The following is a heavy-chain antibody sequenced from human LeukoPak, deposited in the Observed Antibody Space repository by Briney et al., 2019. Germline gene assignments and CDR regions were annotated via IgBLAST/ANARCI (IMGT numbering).Heavy chain of an antibody. J-gene: IGHJ4*02. D-gene: IGHD2-2*01. CDR3: ARGHTIKAFDY. CDR1: GYTFIGYY. Sequence: ASVKVSCKASGYTFIGYYIHWVRQAPGQGLEWMGWINPNSGVTNYAQKFQGRVSMTRDTSITTTYMELTRLQSDDTAVFFCARGHTIKAFDYWDQGTLVTVSS. CDR2: INPNSGVT. V-gene: IGHV1-2*02.